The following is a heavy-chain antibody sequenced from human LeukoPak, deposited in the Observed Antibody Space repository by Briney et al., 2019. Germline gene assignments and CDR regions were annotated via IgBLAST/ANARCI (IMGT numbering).Heavy chain of an antibody. CDR3: ARDVGLSGYDLNDY. V-gene: IGHV3-7*01. J-gene: IGHJ4*02. D-gene: IGHD5-12*01. CDR1: GFTFGTYW. CDR2: IKYDGSEK. Sequence: PGGSLRLSCVDSGFTFGTYWMTWVRQAPGTGLEWVANIKYDGSEKYYVDSVKGRFTISRDNAKNSLYLQMNSLRVGDTAVYYCARDVGLSGYDLNDYWGQGTLVTVSS.